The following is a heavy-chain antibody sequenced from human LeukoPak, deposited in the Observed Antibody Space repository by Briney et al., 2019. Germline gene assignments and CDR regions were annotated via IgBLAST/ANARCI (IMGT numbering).Heavy chain of an antibody. Sequence: ASVKVSCKTSGYTFSRHGITWVRQAPGQGLEWMGWVSGYNGNTNYAQNVQGRATMTTDTSTNTAYMELRSLGSDDTAVYYCAKDIHPGLDSGASCCFDYWGQGTPVTVSS. CDR2: VSGYNGNT. CDR3: AKDIHPGLDSGASCCFDY. J-gene: IGHJ4*02. V-gene: IGHV1-18*01. D-gene: IGHD3-22*01. CDR1: GYTFSRHG.